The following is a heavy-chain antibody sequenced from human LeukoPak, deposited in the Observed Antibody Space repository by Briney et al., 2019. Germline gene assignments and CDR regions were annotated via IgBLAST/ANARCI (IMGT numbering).Heavy chain of an antibody. V-gene: IGHV4-59*08. D-gene: IGHD3-3*01. CDR3: ARLAAIFGVAEYYFDY. J-gene: IGHJ4*02. CDR2: IYYSGST. Sequence: SETLSLTCTVSGGSISSYYWSWIRQPPGKGLEWIGYIYYSGSTNYNPSLKSRVTISVDTSKNQFSLKLSSVTAADTAVYYCARLAAIFGVAEYYFDYWGQGTLVTVSS. CDR1: GGSISSYY.